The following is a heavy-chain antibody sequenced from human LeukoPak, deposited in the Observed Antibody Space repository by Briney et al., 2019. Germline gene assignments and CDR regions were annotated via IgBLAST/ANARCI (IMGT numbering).Heavy chain of an antibody. CDR3: ARDAVDTANAV. J-gene: IGHJ6*02. V-gene: IGHV3-74*01. Sequence: GGSLRLSCAASGFTFTTYWTHWVRQAPGKGLVWVSHINSDGSITSYADSVKGRFTISRDNAKNTLYLQMNSLRAEDTAVYYCARDAVDTANAVWGQGTTVTVSS. CDR1: GFTFTTYW. CDR2: INSDGSIT. D-gene: IGHD5-18*01.